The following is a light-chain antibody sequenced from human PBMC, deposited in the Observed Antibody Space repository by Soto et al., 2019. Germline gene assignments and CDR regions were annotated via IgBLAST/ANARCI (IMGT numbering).Light chain of an antibody. V-gene: IGLV2-14*01. J-gene: IGLJ1*01. CDR2: EVS. Sequence: QSVLTQPASVSGSPGQSITISCTGTSSDVGAYNYVSWYQHNPGKAPKLMIYEVSKRPSGVPDRFSGSKSGTSASLAITGLRTEDEADYYCQSYDSSLSGSVFGTGTKLTVL. CDR3: QSYDSSLSGSV. CDR1: SSDVGAYNY.